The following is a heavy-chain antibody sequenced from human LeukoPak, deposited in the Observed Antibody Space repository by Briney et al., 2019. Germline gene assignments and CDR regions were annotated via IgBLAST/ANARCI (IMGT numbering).Heavy chain of an antibody. D-gene: IGHD2-2*01. V-gene: IGHV4-59*01. CDR3: AREHCSGNSCSPTGAFYI. CDR1: GGSISSYY. CDR2: IYYSGST. J-gene: IGHJ3*02. Sequence: SETLSLTCTVSGGSISSYYWSWIRQPPGKGLEWIGYIYYSGSTNYNPSLKSRVTISPDTSKNQFSLKLSSVTAADTAVYYCAREHCSGNSCSPTGAFYIWGQVTMVTVSS.